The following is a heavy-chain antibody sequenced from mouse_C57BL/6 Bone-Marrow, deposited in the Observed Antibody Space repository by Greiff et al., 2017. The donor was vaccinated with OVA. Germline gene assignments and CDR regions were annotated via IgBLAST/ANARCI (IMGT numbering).Heavy chain of an antibody. Sequence: EVKLMESGGDLVKPGGSLKLSCAASGFTFSSYGMSWVRQTPDKRLEWVATISSGGSYTYYPDSVKGRFTISRDNAKNTLYLQMSSLKSEDTAMYYCASPPLGGYAMDYWGQGTSGTVSS. CDR3: ASPPLGGYAMDY. D-gene: IGHD3-3*01. CDR1: GFTFSSYG. V-gene: IGHV5-6*01. CDR2: ISSGGSYT. J-gene: IGHJ4*01.